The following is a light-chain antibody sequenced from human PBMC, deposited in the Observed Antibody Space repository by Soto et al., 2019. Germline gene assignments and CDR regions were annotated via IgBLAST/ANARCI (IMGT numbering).Light chain of an antibody. Sequence: QSVLTQPASVSGSPGQSITISCTGTSSDVGGYNYVSWYQQHPGKAPKLMIYEVSNRPSGVSNRFSGSKSGNTASLTISGLQAEDEADYYCSSYTSSSIPYAXGTGTRSPS. CDR1: SSDVGGYNY. V-gene: IGLV2-14*01. CDR3: SSYTSSSIPYA. CDR2: EVS. J-gene: IGLJ1*01.